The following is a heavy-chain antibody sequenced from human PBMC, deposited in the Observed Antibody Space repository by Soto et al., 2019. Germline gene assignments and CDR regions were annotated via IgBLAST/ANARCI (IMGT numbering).Heavy chain of an antibody. J-gene: IGHJ5*02. CDR1: GDRVTSHY. D-gene: IGHD3-9*01. CDR2: IYPGGVNI. Sequence: VEVGCKASGDRVTSHYMDWVLQATGQGLEWMGTIYPGGVNIGYAQKFKGRVTMTKDTSTSTVYMELNSLTSEDTAVYYCARDQSTQDLVSFLAPRGQGTLVPVSS. CDR3: ARDQSTQDLVSFLAP. V-gene: IGHV1-46*03.